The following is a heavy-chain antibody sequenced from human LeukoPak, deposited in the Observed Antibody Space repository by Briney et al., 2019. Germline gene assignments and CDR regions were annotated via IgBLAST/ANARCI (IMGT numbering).Heavy chain of an antibody. CDR2: IKEDGSER. CDR3: ARDPGRGFDC. V-gene: IGHV3-7*01. J-gene: IGHJ4*02. CDR1: GFSFSSYW. Sequence: GGSLRLSCAASGFSFSSYWMTWVRQVPGKGLEWVANIKEDGSERKYVDSVKGRFTISRDNAKNSLFLQMSSLRAVDTAAYYCARDPGRGFDCWGQGTLVTVSS.